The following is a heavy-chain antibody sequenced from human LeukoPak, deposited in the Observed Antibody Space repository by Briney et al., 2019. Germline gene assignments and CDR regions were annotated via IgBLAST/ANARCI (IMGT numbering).Heavy chain of an antibody. J-gene: IGHJ6*02. CDR2: ISYDGSNK. V-gene: IGHV3-30*04. CDR3: AREGGSIVGAANYYGMDV. CDR1: GFTISSYA. Sequence: EGSLRLSCAASGFTISSYAMHWVRQAPGKGLEWVAVISYDGSNKYYADSVKGRFTISRDNSKNTLYLQMNSLRAEDTAVYYCAREGGSIVGAANYYGMDVWGQGTTVTVSS. D-gene: IGHD1-26*01.